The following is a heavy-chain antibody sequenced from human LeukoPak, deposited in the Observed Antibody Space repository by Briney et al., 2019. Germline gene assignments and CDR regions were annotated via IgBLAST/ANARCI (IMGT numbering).Heavy chain of an antibody. CDR1: GFTVSSNY. CDR2: IYSGGST. D-gene: IGHD3-3*01. J-gene: IGHJ4*02. V-gene: IGHV3-53*01. Sequence: GGSLRLSCAASGFTVSSNYMSWVRQAPGKGLEWVSVIYSGGSTYYSDSVKGRFTISRDNSKDSLYLQMNSLRAEDTAVYYCARTKPEYYDFWSGYYIGIWFPYFDYWGQGTLVTVSS. CDR3: ARTKPEYYDFWSGYYIGIWFPYFDY.